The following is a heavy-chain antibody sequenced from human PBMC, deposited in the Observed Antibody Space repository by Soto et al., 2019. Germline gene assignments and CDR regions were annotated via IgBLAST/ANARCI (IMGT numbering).Heavy chain of an antibody. Sequence: GGSLRLSCAASGFPFSSYAMSWVRQAPGKGLEWVSAISGSGGRTYYADSVTGQFTISRDNSKNTRYLQMNSLRAEDTAVYYCAKGGLPCYYGMDVWGQGTTVTVSS. D-gene: IGHD5-12*01. J-gene: IGHJ6*02. CDR1: GFPFSSYA. V-gene: IGHV3-23*01. CDR3: AKGGLPCYYGMDV. CDR2: ISGSGGRT.